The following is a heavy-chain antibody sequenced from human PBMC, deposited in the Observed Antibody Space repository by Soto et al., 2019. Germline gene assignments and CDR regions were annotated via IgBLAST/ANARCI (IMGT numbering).Heavy chain of an antibody. Sequence: QVQLVQSGAELKKTGSSVKVSCRASADTFSSYAVNWVRQAPGRGLEWMGRIITVLGTTDYAQNFKGRVTITAEKSTNTAYMELSSLRSEDTAVYYCARRRYCGYDCYHKHYYGMDVWGQGTTVTVAS. CDR2: IITVLGTT. D-gene: IGHD2-21*01. J-gene: IGHJ6*02. CDR1: ADTFSSYA. CDR3: ARRRYCGYDCYHKHYYGMDV. V-gene: IGHV1-69*08.